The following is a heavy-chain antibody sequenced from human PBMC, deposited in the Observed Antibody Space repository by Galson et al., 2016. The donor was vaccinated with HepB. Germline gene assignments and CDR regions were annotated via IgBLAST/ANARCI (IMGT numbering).Heavy chain of an antibody. V-gene: IGHV3-48*02. CDR1: GFTFSRSG. J-gene: IGHJ3*01. D-gene: IGHD6-6*01. CDR2: ISSSVSTI. CDR3: ARELVRSAFDL. Sequence: SLRLSCAGSGFTFSRSGLNWVRQAPGKGLQWVSYISSSVSTIYYADSVKGRFPISRDNAKNSVYLEMHSLRDDDTAVYYCARELVRSAFDLWGQGTMVTVSS.